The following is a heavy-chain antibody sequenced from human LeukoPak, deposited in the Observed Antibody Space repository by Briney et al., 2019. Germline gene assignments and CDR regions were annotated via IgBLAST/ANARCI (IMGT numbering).Heavy chain of an antibody. Sequence: SLRLSCAASGFTFDDYAMHWVRQAPGKGLEWVSGISWNSGSIGYADSVKGRFTISRDNAKNSLYLQMNSLRAEDTALYYCAKDIGYSSGWYEEVWYFDYWGQGTLVTVSS. CDR1: GFTFDDYA. J-gene: IGHJ4*02. CDR3: AKDIGYSSGWYEEVWYFDY. CDR2: ISWNSGSI. V-gene: IGHV3-9*01. D-gene: IGHD6-19*01.